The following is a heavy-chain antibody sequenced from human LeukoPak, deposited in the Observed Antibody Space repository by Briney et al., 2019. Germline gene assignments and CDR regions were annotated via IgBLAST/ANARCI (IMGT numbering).Heavy chain of an antibody. V-gene: IGHV4-34*01. CDR1: GDSLSGYY. J-gene: IGHJ1*01. CDR3: VRGFCRGDSCYSAEYFQH. D-gene: IGHD2-15*01. Sequence: SETLSLTCDVYGDSLSGYYWTWIRQTPGKGLEWIGEIIHNGSSSVNPSLESRVTISVDTSKNRSSLKLTSVTAADTSVYYCVRGFCRGDSCYSAEYFQHWGQGTLVTVSS. CDR2: IIHNGSS.